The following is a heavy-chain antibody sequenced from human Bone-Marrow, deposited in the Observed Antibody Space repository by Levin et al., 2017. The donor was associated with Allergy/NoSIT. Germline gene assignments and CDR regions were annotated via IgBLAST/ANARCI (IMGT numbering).Heavy chain of an antibody. CDR1: GFTFNTYG. V-gene: IGHV3-23*01. J-gene: IGHJ5*01. CDR3: ARDSSGYYLSQYNWFDS. D-gene: IGHD3-22*01. CDR2: INGDGVNA. Sequence: GESLKISCEASGFTFNTYGVSWVRQTPGKGLEWLSAINGDGVNAYHADSVKGRFTISRDNSKNTVYLQMNSLSAEDTALYYCARDSSGYYLSQYNWFDSWGQGTLVTVSS.